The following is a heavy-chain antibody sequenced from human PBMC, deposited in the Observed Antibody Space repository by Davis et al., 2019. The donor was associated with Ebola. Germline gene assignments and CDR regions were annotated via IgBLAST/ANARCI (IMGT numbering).Heavy chain of an antibody. Sequence: MPSDTLSLTCAVYGGSFSGYYWSWIRQPPGKGLEWIGEINHSGRTNYNPSLKSRVTISVDTSKNQFSLKMSSVTAADTAVYYCAREGRSGYSNWFDPWGQGTLVTVSS. J-gene: IGHJ5*02. CDR3: AREGRSGYSNWFDP. V-gene: IGHV4-34*01. D-gene: IGHD3-22*01. CDR1: GGSFSGYY. CDR2: INHSGRT.